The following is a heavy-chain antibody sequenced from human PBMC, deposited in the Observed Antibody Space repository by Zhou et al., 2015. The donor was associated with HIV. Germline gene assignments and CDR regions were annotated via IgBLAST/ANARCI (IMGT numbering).Heavy chain of an antibody. CDR2: IIPILGIA. J-gene: IGHJ6*02. V-gene: IGHV1-69*08. CDR1: GGTFSSYT. Sequence: QVQLVQSGAEVKKPGSSVKVSCKASGGTFSSYTISWVRQAPGQGLEWMGRIIPILGIANYAQKFQGRVTITADKSTSTAYMELSSLRSEDTAVYYCARDGRTTVTTHYYYYGMDVWGQGTTVTVSS. D-gene: IGHD4-17*01. CDR3: ARDGRTTVTTHYYYYGMDV.